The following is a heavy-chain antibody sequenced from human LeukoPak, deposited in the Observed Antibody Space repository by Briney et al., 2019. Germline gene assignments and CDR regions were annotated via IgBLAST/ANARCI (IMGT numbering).Heavy chain of an antibody. J-gene: IGHJ3*02. CDR1: GGSISSSSYY. D-gene: IGHD3-22*01. V-gene: IGHV4-39*07. CDR2: IYYSGST. CDR3: ARESHKFYYDSSGASQAFDI. Sequence: PSETLSLTCTVSGGSISSSSYYWGWVRQPPGKGLEWIVSIYYSGSTYYSPSIKSRVTISVDTSKYQFSLKLSSVTAADTAVYYCARESHKFYYDSSGASQAFDIWGEGTMVTVSS.